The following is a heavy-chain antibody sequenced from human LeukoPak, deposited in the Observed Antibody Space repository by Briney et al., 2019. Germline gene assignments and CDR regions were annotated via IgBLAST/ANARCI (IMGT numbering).Heavy chain of an antibody. J-gene: IGHJ5*02. CDR2: IYGADSRT. D-gene: IGHD6-19*01. CDR3: ARLWGTGRLIAVTGVGKWFDP. V-gene: IGHV5-51*01. CDR1: GYNFSNYW. Sequence: PGESLKISCKGSGYNFSNYWIGWVRQMPGKGLELMGIIYGADSRTRYDPSFQGQVNISVDRSISTAYLQWSSLKASDTALYFCARLWGTGRLIAVTGVGKWFDPWGQGTLVTVSS.